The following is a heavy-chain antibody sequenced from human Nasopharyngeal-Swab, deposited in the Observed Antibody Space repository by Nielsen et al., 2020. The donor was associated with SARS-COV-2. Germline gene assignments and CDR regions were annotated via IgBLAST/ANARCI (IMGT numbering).Heavy chain of an antibody. CDR2: INSDGTSI. V-gene: IGHV3-74*03. CDR3: SRGGAWNDY. J-gene: IGHJ4*02. CDR1: GFTFSSHW. Sequence: GESLKISCAASGFTFSSHWMHWVRQVPGKGLVWVSRINSDGTSITYADSVKGRLTIYRVNAKNTLYLQMTSLSAEDTAVYYCSRGGAWNDYWGQGTLVTVSS. D-gene: IGHD1-1*01.